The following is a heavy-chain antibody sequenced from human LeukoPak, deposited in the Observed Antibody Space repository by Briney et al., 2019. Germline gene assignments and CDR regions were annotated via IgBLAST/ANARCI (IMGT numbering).Heavy chain of an antibody. D-gene: IGHD1-26*01. CDR2: IYYSGST. CDR3: ASGGSLEPFDY. CDR1: GGSISRYY. Sequence: SETLSLTCTVSGGSISRYYWSWIRQPPGKGLEWIGYIYYSGSTSYNPSLKSRVTISVDTSKNQFSLKLSSVTAADTAVYYCASGGSLEPFDYWGQGTLVTVSS. J-gene: IGHJ4*02. V-gene: IGHV4-59*01.